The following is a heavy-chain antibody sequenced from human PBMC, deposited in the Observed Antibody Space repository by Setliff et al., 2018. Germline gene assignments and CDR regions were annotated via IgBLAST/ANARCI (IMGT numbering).Heavy chain of an antibody. V-gene: IGHV1-3*01. J-gene: IGHJ4*02. CDR3: ARGRDFWSGYLVY. Sequence: GASVKVSCKASGYTFTNYPIHWVRQAPGQRLEWMGWINRGSGDTKYSRKFQGRVTITRDTSASTAYMELSRLRSDDTAVYYCARGRDFWSGYLVYWGQGTLVTVSS. CDR1: GYTFTNYP. CDR2: INRGSGDT. D-gene: IGHD3-3*01.